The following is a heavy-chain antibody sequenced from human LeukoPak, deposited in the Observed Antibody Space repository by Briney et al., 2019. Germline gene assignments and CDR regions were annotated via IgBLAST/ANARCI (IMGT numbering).Heavy chain of an antibody. V-gene: IGHV1-8*01. CDR1: GYTFTSYD. CDR2: MNPNSGNT. J-gene: IGHJ6*03. Sequence: GASVKVSCKASGYTFTSYDINWLRQATEQGLEWMGWMNPNSGNTGYAQKFQGRVTMTRNTSIGTAYMELSSLRSEDTAVYYCARGDTMVRGAIPYYYYMDVWGKGTTVTVSS. CDR3: ARGDTMVRGAIPYYYYMDV. D-gene: IGHD3-10*01.